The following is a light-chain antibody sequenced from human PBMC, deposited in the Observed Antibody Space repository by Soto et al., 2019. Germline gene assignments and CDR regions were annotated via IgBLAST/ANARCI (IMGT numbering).Light chain of an antibody. Sequence: QSALTQPRSVSGSPGQSATISCTGTSSDVGGYNYVSWYQHHPGKAPKLMIYDVSQRPSGVPDRFSGSKSGNTASLTISGLQAEDEADYYCCSYAGSYTLVFGGGTKLTVL. V-gene: IGLV2-11*01. CDR1: SSDVGGYNY. J-gene: IGLJ3*02. CDR3: CSYAGSYTLV. CDR2: DVS.